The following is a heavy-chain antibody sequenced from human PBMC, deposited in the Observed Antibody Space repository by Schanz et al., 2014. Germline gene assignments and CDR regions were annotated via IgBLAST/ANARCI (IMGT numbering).Heavy chain of an antibody. CDR3: ARGVRIDY. Sequence: QVQLVESGGGVVQPGRSLRLSCATSGLNFDYYGMNWVRQAPGKGLEWVSTIYSSGSTYYADSVQGRFTISRDNSKNALYLQMNSLTAEDTAVYYCARGVRIDYWGQGTLVTVSS. V-gene: IGHV3-NL1*01. J-gene: IGHJ4*02. D-gene: IGHD3-3*01. CDR1: GLNFDYYG. CDR2: IYSSGST.